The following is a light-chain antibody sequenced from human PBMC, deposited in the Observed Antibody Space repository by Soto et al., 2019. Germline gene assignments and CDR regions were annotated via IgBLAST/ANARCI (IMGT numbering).Light chain of an antibody. J-gene: IGKJ3*01. CDR1: QSVSSSY. Sequence: IVLTQSPGTLSASPGERATLSCRASQSVSSSYLAWYQQKPGQAPRLIIYGASSRATGIPDRFSGSGSGTDFTRTISRLESEDFAVDYCQKYSNSPPIVTFGPGTKVDVK. V-gene: IGKV3-20*01. CDR3: QKYSNSPPIVT. CDR2: GAS.